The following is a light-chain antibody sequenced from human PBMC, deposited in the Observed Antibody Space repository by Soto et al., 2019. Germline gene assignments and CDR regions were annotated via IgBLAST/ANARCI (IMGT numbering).Light chain of an antibody. CDR1: SSDVGGYNY. CDR2: EVS. CDR3: SSYPSSSTHWV. V-gene: IGLV2-14*01. J-gene: IGLJ3*02. Sequence: QSVLTQPASVSGSPGQSITISCTGTSSDVGGYNYVSWYQQHPGKAPKLMIYEVSNRPSGVSNRCSGSKSGNTASLPISGRQAEDEADYYCSSYPSSSTHWVFGGGTKVTVL.